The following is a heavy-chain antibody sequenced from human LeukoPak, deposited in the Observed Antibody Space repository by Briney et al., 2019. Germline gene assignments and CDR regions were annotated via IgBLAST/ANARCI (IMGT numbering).Heavy chain of an antibody. J-gene: IGHJ4*02. CDR2: IYYSGST. CDR1: GGSISSYH. CDR3: AREGSDYGDFDY. Sequence: SETLSLTCTVSGGSISSYHWSCIRQPRGKGLEWIGYIYYSGSTNYNPSLKSRVIISVDTSKNQFSLKLSSVTAADTAVYYCAREGSDYGDFDYWGQGTLVTVSS. V-gene: IGHV4-59*01. D-gene: IGHD4-17*01.